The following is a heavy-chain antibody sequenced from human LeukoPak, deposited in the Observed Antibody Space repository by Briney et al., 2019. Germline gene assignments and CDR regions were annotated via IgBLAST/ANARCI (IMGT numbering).Heavy chain of an antibody. D-gene: IGHD2/OR15-2a*01. CDR1: GLIFTSYW. V-gene: IGHV3-74*01. Sequence: GGSLRLSCAASGLIFTSYWMHWVRQAPGKGLVWVSRINSDGSSTTYADSVKGRFTISRDNAKNTLYPQMNSLRAEDTAVYYCARGLYFALDYWGQGTLVTVSS. CDR3: ARGLYFALDY. J-gene: IGHJ4*02. CDR2: INSDGSST.